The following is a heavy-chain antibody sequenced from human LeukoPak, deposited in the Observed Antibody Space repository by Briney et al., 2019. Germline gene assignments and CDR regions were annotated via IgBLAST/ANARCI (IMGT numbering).Heavy chain of an antibody. V-gene: IGHV1-69*06. D-gene: IGHD5-18*01. J-gene: IGHJ4*02. CDR1: GGTFYGHA. CDR3: ARARDTAMVSDFDY. CDR2: IIPIFGTT. Sequence: ASVKVSCKAPGGTFYGHAFSWVRQAPGQGLEWMGGIIPIFGTTNYAQKFQDRVTITADKSTSTAYMELSSLRSEDTAVYYCARARDTAMVSDFDYWGQGTLVTVSS.